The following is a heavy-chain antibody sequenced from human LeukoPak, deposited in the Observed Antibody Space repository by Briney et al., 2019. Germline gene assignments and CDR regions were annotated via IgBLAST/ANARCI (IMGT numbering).Heavy chain of an antibody. CDR1: GYTFTSYD. J-gene: IGHJ6*03. D-gene: IGHD3-16*01. V-gene: IGHV1-8*02. CDR3: ARLHWESGGIYFYYYMDV. CDR2: MNPNNGNT. Sequence: ASVKVSCKASGYTFTSYDINWVRQAPGQGLEWMASMNPNNGNTAYARKFQGRVTMTRDTSIGTAYLEPSALRSEDTTVYYCARLHWESGGIYFYYYMDVWGKGTTVTVSS.